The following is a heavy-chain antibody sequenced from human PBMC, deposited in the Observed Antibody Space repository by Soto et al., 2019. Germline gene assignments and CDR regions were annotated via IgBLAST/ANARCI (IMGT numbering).Heavy chain of an antibody. CDR3: ARGGLGFCSNGVCYSGFDS. Sequence: ASVKVSCKASGYTFTSYSIHWVRQAPGQGLEWMGIINPSGGSTSYAQRFQGRVTMTRDTSTSTVYMELSSLRSEDTAVYYCARGGLGFCSNGVCYSGFDSWGKGTLVTVS. V-gene: IGHV1-46*01. CDR2: INPSGGST. J-gene: IGHJ5*01. CDR1: GYTFTSYS. D-gene: IGHD2-8*01.